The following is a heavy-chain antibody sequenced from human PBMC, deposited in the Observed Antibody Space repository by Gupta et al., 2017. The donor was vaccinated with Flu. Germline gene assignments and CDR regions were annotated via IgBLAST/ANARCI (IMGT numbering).Heavy chain of an antibody. J-gene: IGHJ6*03. CDR3: ARICGGDCFYYYFYMDV. V-gene: IGHV3-33*01. CDR1: GFNLSYYG. Sequence: QVQLVESGGGVVQPGRSLRLSCAAPGFNLSYYGLHWVRQAPGKGLEWVAVIWYDGSNEYYADSVKGRFTISRDKSKNTLFLQMNNLGVEDTAVYYCARICGGDCFYYYFYMDVWGRGSTVTVSS. CDR2: IWYDGSNE. D-gene: IGHD2-21*01.